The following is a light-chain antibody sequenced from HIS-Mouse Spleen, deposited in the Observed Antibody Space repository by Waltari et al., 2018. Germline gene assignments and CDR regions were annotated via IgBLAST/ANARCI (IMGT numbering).Light chain of an antibody. Sequence: QSALTQPAPVSGSPGQSITISCTGTSSDVGSYNLVSWYQQHPGKAPKLMFYEGSKRPSGVSNRFSGSKSGNTASLTISGLQAEDEADYYCCSYAGSSTWVFGGGTKLTVL. CDR2: EGS. J-gene: IGLJ3*02. V-gene: IGLV2-23*01. CDR3: CSYAGSSTWV. CDR1: SSDVGSYNL.